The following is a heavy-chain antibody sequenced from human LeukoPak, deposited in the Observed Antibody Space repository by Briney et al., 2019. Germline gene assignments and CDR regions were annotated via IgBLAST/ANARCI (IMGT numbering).Heavy chain of an antibody. CDR3: ARDKSGTTQGDFDH. J-gene: IGHJ4*02. CDR1: GYTFTRHY. CDR2: IDPNGGST. V-gene: IGHV1-46*01. Sequence: ASVKVSCKASGYTFTRHYMYWVRQAPGQGLEWMGIIDPNGGSTSYAQKFQGRVTMTRGTTTSTVYMELSGLKSEDTAVYFCARDKSGTTQGDFDHWGQGTLVTVSS. D-gene: IGHD1-1*01.